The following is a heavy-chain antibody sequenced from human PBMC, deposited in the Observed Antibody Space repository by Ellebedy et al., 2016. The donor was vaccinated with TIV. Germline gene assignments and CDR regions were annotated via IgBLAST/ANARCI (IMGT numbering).Heavy chain of an antibody. CDR3: AKDLWDLSGLDY. Sequence: GESLKISCAASGFTFTQYWLHWVRQAPGKGPVWVSRINSDGSSTTYADSVKGRFTISRDNAKNTLYLQMNGLRVEDTALYYCAKDLWDLSGLDYWGQGALVTVAS. J-gene: IGHJ4*02. D-gene: IGHD1-26*01. V-gene: IGHV3-74*01. CDR2: INSDGSST. CDR1: GFTFTQYW.